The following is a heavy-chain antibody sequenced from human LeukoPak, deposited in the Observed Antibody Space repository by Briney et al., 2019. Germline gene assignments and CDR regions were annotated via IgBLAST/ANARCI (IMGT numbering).Heavy chain of an antibody. Sequence: GGSLRLSCVASGFTFSNFGVHWVRQAPGKGLEWVAFIRYDGSNKYYADSVKGRFTISRDNSKNTLYLQMNSLRAEDTAVYYCAKDHYGSGSYYIPLPDYWGQGTLVTVSS. CDR1: GFTFSNFG. V-gene: IGHV3-30*02. CDR3: AKDHYGSGSYYIPLPDY. J-gene: IGHJ4*02. D-gene: IGHD3-10*01. CDR2: IRYDGSNK.